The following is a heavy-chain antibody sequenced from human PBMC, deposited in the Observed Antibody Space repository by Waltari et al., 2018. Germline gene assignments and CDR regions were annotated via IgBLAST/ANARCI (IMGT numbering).Heavy chain of an antibody. V-gene: IGHV3-23*04. D-gene: IGHD7-27*01. CDR1: GFSFSDYA. CDR3: AMSPHYWGPYYNFYMAV. Sequence: EVQLEEAGGGLVQPGGSLRISCEASGFSFSDYAMYWFRQAPGKGLEWVSSIIGSGGNSYYAVSLKGRFTISRHHSKNTLYLQMNSLRSQDTAVYYCAMSPHYWGPYYNFYMAVWGNGTAVTVSS. CDR2: IIGSGGNS. J-gene: IGHJ6*03.